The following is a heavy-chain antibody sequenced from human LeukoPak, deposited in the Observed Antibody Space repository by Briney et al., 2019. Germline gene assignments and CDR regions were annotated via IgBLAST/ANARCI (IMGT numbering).Heavy chain of an antibody. Sequence: PGGSLRLSCAASGFTFSDYYMSWIRQAPGKGLEWVSYISSSGSTIYYADSVKGRFTISRDNAKNSLFLQMDSLRAEDTAVYYCARDPTTVPRFDYWGQGTLVTVSS. CDR1: GFTFSDYY. D-gene: IGHD4-17*01. CDR2: ISSSGSTI. CDR3: ARDPTTVPRFDY. J-gene: IGHJ4*02. V-gene: IGHV3-11*04.